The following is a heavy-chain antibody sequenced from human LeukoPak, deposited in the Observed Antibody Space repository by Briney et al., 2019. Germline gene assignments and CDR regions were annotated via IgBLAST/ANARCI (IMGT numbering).Heavy chain of an antibody. CDR3: ARGAYHSYCMDV. V-gene: IGHV3-74*01. CDR1: GFPFSSYW. CDR2: INTDGSTT. Sequence: PGGSLRLSCAASGFPFSSYWMHWVRQAPGKGLVWVSRINTDGSTTTYADSVKGRLTISRDNAKNTVYLQMNSLRAEDTAVYYCARGAYHSYCMDVWGKGTTVTVSS. J-gene: IGHJ6*04.